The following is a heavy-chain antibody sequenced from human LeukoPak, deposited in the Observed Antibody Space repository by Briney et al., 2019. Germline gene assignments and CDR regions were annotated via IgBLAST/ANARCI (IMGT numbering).Heavy chain of an antibody. D-gene: IGHD1-7*01. CDR2: ISYDGSNK. CDR3: ARASSPWELRGSFGLDY. CDR1: EFTFSSYG. J-gene: IGHJ4*02. Sequence: GGSLRLSCAASEFTFSSYGMHWVRQAPGKGLEWMAVISYDGSNKYYADSVKGRFTISRDNSKNTLYLQMNRLRAEDTAVYYCARASSPWELRGSFGLDYWGQGTLVTVSS. V-gene: IGHV3-30*03.